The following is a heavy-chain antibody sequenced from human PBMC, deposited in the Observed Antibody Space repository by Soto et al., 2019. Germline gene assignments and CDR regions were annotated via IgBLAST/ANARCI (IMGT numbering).Heavy chain of an antibody. CDR2: ISSSSSYI. V-gene: IGHV3-21*01. CDR1: GFTFRSYS. CDR3: VRQEAKEYYASSGYGSFDS. Sequence: EVQLVESGGGLVKPGGSLRLSCVASGFTFRSYSMNWIRQAPGRGPEWVSYISSSSSYIYYADSVKGRFTISRDNAKNSLYLQMNTLRFEDTAVYYCVRQEAKEYYASSGYGSFDSWGQGTLVTVSS. D-gene: IGHD3-22*01. J-gene: IGHJ4*02.